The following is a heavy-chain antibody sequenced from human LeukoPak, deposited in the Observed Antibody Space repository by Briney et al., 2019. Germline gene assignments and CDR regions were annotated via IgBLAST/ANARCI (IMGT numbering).Heavy chain of an antibody. D-gene: IGHD6-19*01. CDR1: GYTFTSYD. CDR3: ARRGSGWTYYYYYMDV. J-gene: IGHJ6*03. Sequence: GASVKVSCKASGYTFTSYDTNWVRQATGQGLEWMGWMNPNSGNTGYAQKFQGRVTMTRNTSISTAYMELSSLGSEDTAVYYCARRGSGWTYYYYYMDVWGKGTTVTVSS. V-gene: IGHV1-8*01. CDR2: MNPNSGNT.